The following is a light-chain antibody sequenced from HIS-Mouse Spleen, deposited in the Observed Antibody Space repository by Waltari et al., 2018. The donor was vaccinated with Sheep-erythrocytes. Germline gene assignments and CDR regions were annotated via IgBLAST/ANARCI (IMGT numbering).Light chain of an antibody. Sequence: QSAMTQPRSVSGSPGQSVTIPCTGTSSDVGGYNHVSWYPQHPGKAPQLMIYDVSKRPSGVPDRFSGSKSGNTASLTISGLQAEDEADYYCCSYAGSYTFVVFGGGTKLTVL. CDR2: DVS. CDR3: CSYAGSYTFVV. V-gene: IGLV2-11*01. CDR1: SSDVGGYNH. J-gene: IGLJ2*01.